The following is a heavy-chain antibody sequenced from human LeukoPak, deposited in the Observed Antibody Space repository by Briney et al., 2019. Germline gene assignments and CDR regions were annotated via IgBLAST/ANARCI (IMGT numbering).Heavy chain of an antibody. CDR2: IDRNGDST. CDR3: ARDSDPYYDSSGYYYFDQ. J-gene: IGHJ4*02. CDR1: GFTFDDYG. D-gene: IGHD3-22*01. V-gene: IGHV3-20*04. Sequence: PGGSLRLSCAASGFTFDDYGMSWVRQAPGKGLEWVSGIDRNGDSTGYADSVEGRFTISRDNAKNSVYLHMDSLRAEDTAVYYCARDSDPYYDSSGYYYFDQWGQGTLVTVSS.